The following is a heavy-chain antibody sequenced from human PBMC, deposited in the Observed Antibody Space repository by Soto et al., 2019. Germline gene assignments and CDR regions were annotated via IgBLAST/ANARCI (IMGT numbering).Heavy chain of an antibody. J-gene: IGHJ5*02. D-gene: IGHD2-2*01. CDR1: GGSVGSSAYY. V-gene: IGHV4-39*01. CDR3: ASREYATSPLDP. CDR2: IYYTGTT. Sequence: SETLSLTCTVSGGSVGSSAYYWGWIRQPPGKGLEYIGNIYYTGTTTYNAALKSRVTISVDRSKNQISLRLTSVTAADTAVYYCASREYATSPLDPWGQGTLVTVSS.